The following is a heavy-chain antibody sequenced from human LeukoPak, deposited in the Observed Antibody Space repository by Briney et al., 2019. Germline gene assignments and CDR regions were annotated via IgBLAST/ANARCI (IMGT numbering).Heavy chain of an antibody. CDR1: GGSFSGYY. Sequence: SETLSLTCAVYGGSFSGYYWSWIRQPPGKGLEWIGEINHSGSTNYNPSLKSRVTISVDTSKNQFSLKLSSETAADTAVYYCARGRVVRGVMAYWGQGTLVTVSS. D-gene: IGHD3-10*01. J-gene: IGHJ4*02. V-gene: IGHV4-34*01. CDR3: ARGRVVRGVMAY. CDR2: INHSGST.